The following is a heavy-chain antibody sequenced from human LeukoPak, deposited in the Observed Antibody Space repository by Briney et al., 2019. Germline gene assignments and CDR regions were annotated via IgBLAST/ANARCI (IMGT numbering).Heavy chain of an antibody. CDR2: ISCRGSTI. Sequence: GGSLRLSCAASGFTFSSYEMNWVRQAPGKGLEWVSYISCRGSTILYADSVKDRFNISRDNAKNSMYLQMNSLRAEDTAVYYCARRGAYYYYGMDVWGQGTTVTVSS. D-gene: IGHD3-10*01. CDR3: ARRGAYYYYGMDV. J-gene: IGHJ6*02. CDR1: GFTFSSYE. V-gene: IGHV3-48*03.